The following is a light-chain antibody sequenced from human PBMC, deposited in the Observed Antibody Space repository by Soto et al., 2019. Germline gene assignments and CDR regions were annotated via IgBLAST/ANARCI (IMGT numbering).Light chain of an antibody. V-gene: IGLV1-44*01. CDR3: AAWDDSLNAYV. CDR2: SDN. Sequence: QSVLTQPPSASGTPGQRVTISCSGSSSNIGTNTVKWYQQLPVTAPKLLIFSDNLRPSGVPDRFSGSKSGTSASLAISGLQSEDEADYFCAAWDDSLNAYVFGSGTKLTVL. CDR1: SSNIGTNT. J-gene: IGLJ1*01.